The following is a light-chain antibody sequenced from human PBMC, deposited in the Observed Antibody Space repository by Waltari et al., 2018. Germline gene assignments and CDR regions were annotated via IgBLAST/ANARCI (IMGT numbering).Light chain of an antibody. CDR1: KLENKL. CDR3: QAWDIKNVI. Sequence: SYELTQAHSVSVSPGQTATITCSGDKLENKLTSWYQQKPGQSPVLVLYQETKRPSGISERFSGSNAGDTATRTITGTQTTDEADYYCQAWDIKNVIFGGGTKLTVL. V-gene: IGLV3-1*01. J-gene: IGLJ2*01. CDR2: QET.